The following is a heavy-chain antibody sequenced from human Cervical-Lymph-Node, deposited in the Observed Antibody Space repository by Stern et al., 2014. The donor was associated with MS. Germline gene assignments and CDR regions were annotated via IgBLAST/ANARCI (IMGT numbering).Heavy chain of an antibody. V-gene: IGHV4-61*02. D-gene: IGHD6-19*01. CDR1: GDSIMSGDHS. CDR2: IHTTGDT. Sequence: QLQLQESGPGLVKPSQTLSLTCTVSGDSIMSGDHSWSWIRQPAGKALEWIGRIHTTGDTNYNPSLKSRVAISIDSSKNQFSLTLSSVTAADTALYYCARTTRYYNSGWYGVEFDYWGQGTLVTVSS. CDR3: ARTTRYYNSGWYGVEFDY. J-gene: IGHJ4*02.